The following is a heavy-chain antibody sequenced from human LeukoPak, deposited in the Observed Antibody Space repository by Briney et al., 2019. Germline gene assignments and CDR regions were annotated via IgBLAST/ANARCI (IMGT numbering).Heavy chain of an antibody. CDR1: GFTVSSNY. D-gene: IGHD6-13*01. CDR2: IYSGGST. Sequence: GGSLRLSCAASGFTVSSNYMSWVRQAPGKGLEWVSVIYSGGSTYYADSVKGRFTISRDNSKNTLYLQMNSLRAEDTAVYYCARDHSGVRAAGTRYNWFDPWGQGTLVTVSS. V-gene: IGHV3-66*01. CDR3: ARDHSGVRAAGTRYNWFDP. J-gene: IGHJ5*02.